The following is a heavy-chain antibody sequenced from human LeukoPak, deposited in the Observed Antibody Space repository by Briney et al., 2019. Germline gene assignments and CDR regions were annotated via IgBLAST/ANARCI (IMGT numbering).Heavy chain of an antibody. Sequence: PSETLSLTCTVSGGSISSDNYCWSWIRQPPGKGLEWIGYIYHSGSTYYNPSLKGRLTISVDRSKNQFSLKLSSVTAADTAVYYCARSHYDSSGSPIFGLGVDYWGQGTLVTVSS. V-gene: IGHV4-30-2*01. CDR3: ARSHYDSSGSPIFGLGVDY. D-gene: IGHD3-22*01. J-gene: IGHJ4*02. CDR1: GGSISSDNYC. CDR2: IYHSGST.